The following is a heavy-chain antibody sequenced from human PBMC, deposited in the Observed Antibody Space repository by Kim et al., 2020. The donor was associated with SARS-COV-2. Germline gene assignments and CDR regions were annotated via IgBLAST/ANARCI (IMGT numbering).Heavy chain of an antibody. CDR1: GYTFTRYD. V-gene: IGHV1-8*01. D-gene: IGHD2-21*01. CDR2: INPNSGNT. J-gene: IGHJ4*02. Sequence: ASVNVSCKASGYTFTRYDINWVRQATGQGLEWMGWINPNSGNTGYSQRFHGRVTMTRNTSINTAYMELSSLKSEDTAVYYCARGPSCGWTTGACPYFFDYWGQGNLGTVSS. CDR3: ARGPSCGWTTGACPYFFDY.